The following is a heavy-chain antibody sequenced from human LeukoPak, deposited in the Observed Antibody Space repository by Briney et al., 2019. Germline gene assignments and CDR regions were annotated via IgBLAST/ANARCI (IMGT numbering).Heavy chain of an antibody. CDR3: ARENSSANWFDP. J-gene: IGHJ5*02. D-gene: IGHD6-25*01. CDR2: INSDGSST. Sequence: PGGSLRLSCAASGFTFSSYWMHWVRQAPGKGLVWVSRINSDGSSTSYADSVKGRFTISRDNAKNTLYLQMNSLRAEDTAVYYCARENSSANWFDPWGQGTLVTVSS. V-gene: IGHV3-74*01. CDR1: GFTFSSYW.